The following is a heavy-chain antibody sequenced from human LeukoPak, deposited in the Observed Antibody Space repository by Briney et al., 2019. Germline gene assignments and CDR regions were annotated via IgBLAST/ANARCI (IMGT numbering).Heavy chain of an antibody. CDR2: INPNSGGT. D-gene: IGHD3-9*01. V-gene: IGHV1-2*02. J-gene: IGHJ1*01. Sequence: ASVKVSCKASGYTFTGYYMHWVRQAPGQGLEWMGWINPNSGGTNYAQKFQGRVTMTRDTSISTAYMELSRLRSDDTAVYYCARVEDEAYYDILTGYYRPFQHWGQGTLVTVSS. CDR3: ARVEDEAYYDILTGYYRPFQH. CDR1: GYTFTGYY.